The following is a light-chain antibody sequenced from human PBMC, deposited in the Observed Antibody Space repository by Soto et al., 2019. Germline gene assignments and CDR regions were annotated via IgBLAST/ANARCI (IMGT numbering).Light chain of an antibody. CDR3: QQYGSAPQGT. CDR1: QSVSSSY. J-gene: IGKJ1*01. Sequence: EIVLTQSPGTLPLSPGERATLSCRASQSVSSSYLAWYQQKPGQAPRLLIYGASSRATGIPDRFSGRGSGTDFTLTISRLEPEDFAVYYCQQYGSAPQGTFGQGTKVDIK. V-gene: IGKV3-20*01. CDR2: GAS.